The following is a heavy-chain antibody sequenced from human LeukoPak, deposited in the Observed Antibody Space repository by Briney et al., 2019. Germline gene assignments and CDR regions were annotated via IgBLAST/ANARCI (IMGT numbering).Heavy chain of an antibody. Sequence: ASVKVSCKASGYTFTGYYMHWVRQAPGQGLERMGWINPNSGGTNYAQKFQGRVTMTRDTSISTAYMELSRLRSDDTAVYYCARVESPLPGTTDYFDYWGQGTLVTVSS. CDR1: GYTFTGYY. J-gene: IGHJ4*02. CDR3: ARVESPLPGTTDYFDY. D-gene: IGHD1-7*01. CDR2: INPNSGGT. V-gene: IGHV1-2*02.